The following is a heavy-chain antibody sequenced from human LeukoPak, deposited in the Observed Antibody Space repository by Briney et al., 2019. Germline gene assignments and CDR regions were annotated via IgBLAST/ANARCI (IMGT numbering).Heavy chain of an antibody. CDR1: GYTFTGYY. D-gene: IGHD5-18*01. J-gene: IGHJ4*02. V-gene: IGHV1-2*04. Sequence: ASVKVSCKASGYTFTGYYMHWVRQAPGQGLEWMGWINPNSGGTNYAQKFQGWVTMARDTSISTAYMELSRLRSDDTAVYYCARAGYRGPFFDYWGQGTLVTVSS. CDR2: INPNSGGT. CDR3: ARAGYRGPFFDY.